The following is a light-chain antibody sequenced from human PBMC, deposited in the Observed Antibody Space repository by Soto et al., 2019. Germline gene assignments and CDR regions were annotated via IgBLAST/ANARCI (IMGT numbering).Light chain of an antibody. Sequence: IQNTQSPCVLAASEQKIVTITCRASQSISSYLNWYQQKPGKAPKLLIYAASSLQSGVPSRFSGSGSGTDFTLTICSLQPEDFATYYCQQSYSTPITFGQGTRLEIK. CDR2: AAS. J-gene: IGKJ5*01. CDR1: QSISSY. V-gene: IGKV1-39*01. CDR3: QQSYSTPIT.